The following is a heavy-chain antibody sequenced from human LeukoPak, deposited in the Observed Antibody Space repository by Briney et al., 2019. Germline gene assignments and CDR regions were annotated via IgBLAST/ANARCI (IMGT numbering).Heavy chain of an antibody. D-gene: IGHD5-24*01. CDR3: ARGEGNGYNYRYFDY. CDR1: GGSISGHY. J-gene: IGHJ4*02. V-gene: IGHV4-59*11. Sequence: SETLSLTCTVSGGSISGHYWSWLRQPPGKGLGWIGYIYYSGSTNYNPSLKSRVTISVDTSQNQFSLKLSSVTAADTAVYYCARGEGNGYNYRYFDYWGQGTLVTVSS. CDR2: IYYSGST.